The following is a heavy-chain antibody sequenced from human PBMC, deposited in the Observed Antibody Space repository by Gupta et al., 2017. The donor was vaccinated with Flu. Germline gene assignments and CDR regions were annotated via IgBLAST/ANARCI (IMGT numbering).Heavy chain of an antibody. J-gene: IGHJ4*02. D-gene: IGHD2-21*02. Sequence: GVGWVGLVPGRGRGWVSRVENDGSGTSYADTVKDRFTLSRDNAKNTLYLPMNNLSAEDTAVYYCATVFEYWGQGTLVTVSS. CDR1: G. CDR2: VENDGSGT. CDR3: ATVFEY. V-gene: IGHV3-74*01.